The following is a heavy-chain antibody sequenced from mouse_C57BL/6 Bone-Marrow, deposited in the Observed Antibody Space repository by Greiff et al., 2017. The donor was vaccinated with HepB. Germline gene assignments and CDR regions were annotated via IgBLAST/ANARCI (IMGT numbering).Heavy chain of an antibody. CDR2: SRNKANDYTT. Sequence: EVQVVESGGGLVQSGRSLRLSCATSGFTFSDFYMEWVRQAPGKGLEWIAASRNKANDYTTEYSASVKGRFIVSRDTSQSILYLQMNALRAEDTAIYYCARDAHITTVVATDWYFDVWGTGTTVTVSS. CDR3: ARDAHITTVVATDWYFDV. D-gene: IGHD1-1*01. CDR1: GFTFSDFY. J-gene: IGHJ1*03. V-gene: IGHV7-1*01.